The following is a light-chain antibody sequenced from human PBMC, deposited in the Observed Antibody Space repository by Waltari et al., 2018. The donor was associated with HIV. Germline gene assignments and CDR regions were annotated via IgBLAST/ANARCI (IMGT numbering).Light chain of an antibody. V-gene: IGKV3-20*01. Sequence: EIVFMQSPDILYFSPGETATLSCRANQTIMTRYLAWYRQRPGQAPRFLMYGTSSRASDVPSRITGSGSGTNFTLTITRLETEDFGVYYCHQYGLSPWTFGQGTRV. CDR1: QTIMTRY. J-gene: IGKJ1*01. CDR3: HQYGLSPWT. CDR2: GTS.